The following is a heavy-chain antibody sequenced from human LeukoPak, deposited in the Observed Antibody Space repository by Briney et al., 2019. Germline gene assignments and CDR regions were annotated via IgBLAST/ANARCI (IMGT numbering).Heavy chain of an antibody. CDR3: VKGWHLLDY. CDR1: GFTFSSYG. Sequence: GGSLRLSCAASGFTFSSYGMHWVRQAPGKGLEWVAVISYDGSNKYYADSVKGRFTISRDNSKNTLYLRMNSLRAEDTAVYYCVKGWHLLDYWGQGTLVTVSS. CDR2: ISYDGSNK. V-gene: IGHV3-30*18. J-gene: IGHJ4*02.